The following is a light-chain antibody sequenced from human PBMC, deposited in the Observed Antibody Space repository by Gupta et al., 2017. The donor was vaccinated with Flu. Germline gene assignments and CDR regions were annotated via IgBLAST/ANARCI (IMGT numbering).Light chain of an antibody. Sequence: DVQLSQSPPLLCASVGDRVTITCRASQVISSYLVWYQQKPGKAPKILIYAASTLQSGVPSTCSGSGSGTEFTLTISSLQPEDFATNYCQQLNTDPPITFGQGTRLEIK. CDR3: QQLNTDPPIT. CDR2: AAS. J-gene: IGKJ5*01. CDR1: QVISSY. V-gene: IGKV1-9*01.